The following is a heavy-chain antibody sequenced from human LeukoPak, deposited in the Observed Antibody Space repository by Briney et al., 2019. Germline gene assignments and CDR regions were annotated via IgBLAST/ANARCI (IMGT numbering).Heavy chain of an antibody. V-gene: IGHV3-72*01. CDR2: TRNKANSYTT. D-gene: IGHD3-10*01. J-gene: IGHJ3*02. CDR3: ARNVWFGEFVGLDI. CDR1: GFTFSDHY. Sequence: GGSLRLSCAASGFTFSDHYMDWVRQAPGKGLEWVGRTRNKANSYTTEYAASVKGRFTISRDDSKNSLYLQMNSLKTEDTAVYYCARNVWFGEFVGLDIWGQGTMVTVSS.